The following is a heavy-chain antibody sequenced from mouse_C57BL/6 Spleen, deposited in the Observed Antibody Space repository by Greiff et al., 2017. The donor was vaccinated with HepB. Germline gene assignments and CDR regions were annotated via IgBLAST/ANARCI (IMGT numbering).Heavy chain of an antibody. V-gene: IGHV1-54*01. Sequence: VQLQQSGAELVRPGTSVKVSCKASGYAFTNYLIEWVKQRPGQGLEWIGVINPGSGGTNYNEKFKGKATLTADKSSSPAYMQLSSLTSEDSAVYFCARGRSGLRGFAYWGQGTLVTVSA. J-gene: IGHJ3*01. CDR1: GYAFTNYL. CDR3: ARGRSGLRGFAY. CDR2: INPGSGGT. D-gene: IGHD2-4*01.